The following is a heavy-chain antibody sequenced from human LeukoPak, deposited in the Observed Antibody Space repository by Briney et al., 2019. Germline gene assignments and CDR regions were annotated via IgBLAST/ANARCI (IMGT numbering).Heavy chain of an antibody. D-gene: IGHD3-10*01. CDR2: IWYDGSNK. J-gene: IGHJ4*02. V-gene: IGHV3-33*01. Sequence: PGRSLRLSCAASGFTFSSYAMHGVRQAPGKGLEWVAVIWYDGSNKYYADSVKGRFTISRDNSKNTLYLQMNSLRVEDSALYYCARGYYGSGSYYMGNYWGQGTLVTVSS. CDR3: ARGYYGSGSYYMGNY. CDR1: GFTFSSYA.